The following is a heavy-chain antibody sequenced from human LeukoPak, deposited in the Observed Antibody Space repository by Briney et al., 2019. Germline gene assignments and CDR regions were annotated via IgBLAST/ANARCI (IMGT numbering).Heavy chain of an antibody. CDR2: ININGGRT. J-gene: IGHJ4*02. Sequence: PGGSLRLSCSVSGFTFSSYTMHWVRQAPGKGLEYVSSININGGRTYYADSVKGRFTISRDNSKDMLYLQMSSLRTEDTAVYYCVKGKWIDHWGQGTLVTVSS. CDR3: VKGKWIDH. V-gene: IGHV3-64D*09. CDR1: GFTFSSYT. D-gene: IGHD2-8*01.